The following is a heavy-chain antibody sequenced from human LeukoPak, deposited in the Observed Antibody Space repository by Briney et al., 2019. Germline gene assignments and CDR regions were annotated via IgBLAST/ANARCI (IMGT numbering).Heavy chain of an antibody. V-gene: IGHV4-4*07. Sequence: KPSGTLSLNCAVSGGAINNYYWSWIRQPAGKGLEWIGRIFTRGSTNYNASLKSRVTMSVDTSKNQFSLKLRSMTAADTAVYYCARAPVTVKDSFDIWGQGTMVTVSS. D-gene: IGHD4-11*01. J-gene: IGHJ3*02. CDR2: IFTRGST. CDR3: ARAPVTVKDSFDI. CDR1: GGAINNYY.